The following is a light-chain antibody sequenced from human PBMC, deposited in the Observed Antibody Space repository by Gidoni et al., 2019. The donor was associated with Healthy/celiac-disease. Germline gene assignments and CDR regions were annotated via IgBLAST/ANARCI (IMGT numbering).Light chain of an antibody. CDR1: QSVSSY. CDR3: QQRSNWYT. Sequence: EIVLTQSPATLSLSPGERATLSCTAIQSVSSYLAWYQQKPCQAPRLLIYDASNRATGIPARFSGSGSGTDFTLTISSLEPEDFAVYYCQQRSNWYTFGQGTKLEIK. J-gene: IGKJ2*01. V-gene: IGKV3-11*01. CDR2: DAS.